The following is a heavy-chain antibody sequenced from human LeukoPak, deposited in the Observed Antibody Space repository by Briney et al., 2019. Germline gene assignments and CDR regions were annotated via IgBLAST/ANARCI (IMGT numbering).Heavy chain of an antibody. J-gene: IGHJ6*03. CDR3: ARVSWFPGTSYYYMDV. D-gene: IGHD1-1*01. V-gene: IGHV4-39*07. CDR2: IYYSGST. CDR1: GGSISSSSYY. Sequence: SETLSLTCTVSGGSISSSSYYWGWIRQPPGKGLEWIGSIYYSGSTYYNPSLKSRVTISVDTSKNQFSLKLSSVTAADTAVYYCARVSWFPGTSYYYMDVWGRGTTVTVSS.